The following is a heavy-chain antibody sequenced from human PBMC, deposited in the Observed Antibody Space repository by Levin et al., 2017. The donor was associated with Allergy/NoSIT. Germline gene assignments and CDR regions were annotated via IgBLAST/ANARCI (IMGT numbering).Heavy chain of an antibody. CDR1: GGSISSSRYY. Sequence: KSSETLSLTCTVSGGSISSSRYYWGWIRQPPGKGLEWIGNIYYIGSTSYNPSLKSRVTISVDTSKNQFSLKLSSVAAADTAVYYCARDDSNSYGVFGYWGQGTLVTVSS. V-gene: IGHV4-39*07. J-gene: IGHJ4*02. CDR3: ARDDSNSYGVFGY. CDR2: IYYIGST. D-gene: IGHD6-6*01.